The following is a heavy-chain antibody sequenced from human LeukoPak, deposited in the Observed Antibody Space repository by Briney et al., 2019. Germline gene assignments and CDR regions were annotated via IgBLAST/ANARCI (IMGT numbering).Heavy chain of an antibody. J-gene: IGHJ3*02. Sequence: GGSLRLSCAASGFTFNIFTMSWVRQAPGKGLEWVSAISGSGGSTYYADSVKGRFTISRDNSKNTLYLQMNSLRAEDTAVYYCAKDSSRGYSSSWPSGAFDIWGQGTMVTVSS. V-gene: IGHV3-23*01. D-gene: IGHD6-13*01. CDR2: ISGSGGST. CDR1: GFTFNIFT. CDR3: AKDSSRGYSSSWPSGAFDI.